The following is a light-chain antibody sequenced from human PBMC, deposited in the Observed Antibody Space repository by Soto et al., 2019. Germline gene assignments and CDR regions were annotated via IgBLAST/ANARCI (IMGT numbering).Light chain of an antibody. CDR2: EVS. CDR1: SSDVGGYNY. V-gene: IGLV2-8*01. CDR3: SSYAGSNNYV. J-gene: IGLJ7*01. Sequence: QSALTQPASASGSPGQSVTISCTGTSSDVGGYNYVSWYQQHPGKAPKLMIYEVSKRPSGVPDRFSGSKSGNTASLTVSGLQAEDEADYYCSSYAGSNNYVFGTGTQLTVL.